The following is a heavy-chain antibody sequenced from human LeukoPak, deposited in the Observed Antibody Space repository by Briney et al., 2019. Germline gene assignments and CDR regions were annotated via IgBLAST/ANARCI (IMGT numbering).Heavy chain of an antibody. D-gene: IGHD3-22*01. CDR3: ARGYYDSSDYEYFQH. CDR2: INPNSGGT. Sequence: ASVKVSCKASGYTFTGYYMHWVRQAPGQGLEWMGWINPNSGGTNYAQKFQGRVTMTRDTSISTAYMELSRLRADDTAVYFCARGYYDSSDYEYFQHWGQGALVTVSS. V-gene: IGHV1-2*02. CDR1: GYTFTGYY. J-gene: IGHJ1*01.